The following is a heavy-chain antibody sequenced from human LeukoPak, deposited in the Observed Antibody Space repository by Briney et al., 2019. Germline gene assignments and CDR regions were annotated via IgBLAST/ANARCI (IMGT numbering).Heavy chain of an antibody. Sequence: SVKVSCKASGGTFSSYAISWVRQAPGQGLEWMGRIIPILGIANYAQKFQGRVTITADKSTSTAYMELSSLRSEDTAVYYCARESDEWEPPVWGQGTLVTVSS. J-gene: IGHJ4*02. D-gene: IGHD1-26*01. V-gene: IGHV1-69*04. CDR2: IIPILGIA. CDR3: ARESDEWEPPV. CDR1: GGTFSSYA.